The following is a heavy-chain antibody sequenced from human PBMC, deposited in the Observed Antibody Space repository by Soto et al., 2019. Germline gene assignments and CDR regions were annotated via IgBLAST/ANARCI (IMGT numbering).Heavy chain of an antibody. J-gene: IGHJ6*02. CDR2: INPSGGST. CDR1: GYTFTSYY. Sequence: QVQLVQSGAEVKKPGASVKVSCKASGYTFTSYYMHWVRQAPGQGLEWMGIINPSGGSTSYAQKCWGRVTMTRDTSRSTVYMKLRSLRSEETAVYYCARGGGYCSGGSCLSYYCYGMDVWGQGTTVTVSS. CDR3: ARGGGYCSGGSCLSYYCYGMDV. V-gene: IGHV1-46*01. D-gene: IGHD2-15*01.